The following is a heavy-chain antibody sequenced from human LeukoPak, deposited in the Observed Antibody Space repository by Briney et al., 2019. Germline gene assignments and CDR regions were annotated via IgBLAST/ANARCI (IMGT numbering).Heavy chain of an antibody. J-gene: IGHJ4*02. Sequence: KSGGSLRLSCAASGFTFSSYWMSWIRQAPGKGLEWVSYISSSGSTIYYADSVKGRFTISRDNAKNSRYLQMNSLRAEDTAVHYCARDLGAYCGGDCRPNRRYNDYWGQGTLVTVSS. CDR2: ISSSGSTI. V-gene: IGHV3-11*01. CDR1: GFTFSSYW. D-gene: IGHD2-21*02. CDR3: ARDLGAYCGGDCRPNRRYNDY.